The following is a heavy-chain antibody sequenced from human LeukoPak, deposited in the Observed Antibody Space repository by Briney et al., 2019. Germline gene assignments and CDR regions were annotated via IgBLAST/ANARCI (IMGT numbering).Heavy chain of an antibody. V-gene: IGHV4-39*07. CDR3: ARDAGHQLSRRNYYAMDV. CDR2: MYYRGST. Sequence: PSETLSLTCTVSGGSISSGGYYWSWIRQPPGKGLEWIGSMYYRGSTYYNPSLKSRVTISVDTSKNQFSLKLSSVTAADTAVYYCARDAGHQLSRRNYYAMDVWGQGTTVTVSS. D-gene: IGHD1-1*01. CDR1: GGSISSGGYY. J-gene: IGHJ6*02.